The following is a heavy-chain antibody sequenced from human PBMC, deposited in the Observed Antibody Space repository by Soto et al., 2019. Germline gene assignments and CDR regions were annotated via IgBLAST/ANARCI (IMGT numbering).Heavy chain of an antibody. Sequence: SETLSLTCTVSGGSISSYYWSWIRQPAGKGLEWIGRIYTSGSTNYNPSLKSRVIMSVDTSKNQFSLKLSSVTAADTAVYYCAREGSGYYSDYFDYWGQGTLVTVSS. V-gene: IGHV4-4*07. J-gene: IGHJ4*02. D-gene: IGHD3-22*01. CDR1: GGSISSYY. CDR3: AREGSGYYSDYFDY. CDR2: IYTSGST.